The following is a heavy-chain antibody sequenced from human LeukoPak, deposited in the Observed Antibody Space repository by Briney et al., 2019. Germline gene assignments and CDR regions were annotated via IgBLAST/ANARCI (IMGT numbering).Heavy chain of an antibody. J-gene: IGHJ4*02. V-gene: IGHV1-18*01. CDR1: GYTFASYG. CDR2: INAYNGNT. D-gene: IGHD3-10*01. CDR3: ARQVDSTMALPDY. Sequence: ASVKVSCKASGYTFASYGVTWVRQAPGQGLGWMGWINAYNGNTNYAQKLQGRVTMTTDTSTSTAYMELRSLRSDDTAVYYCARQVDSTMALPDYWGQGTLVTVSS.